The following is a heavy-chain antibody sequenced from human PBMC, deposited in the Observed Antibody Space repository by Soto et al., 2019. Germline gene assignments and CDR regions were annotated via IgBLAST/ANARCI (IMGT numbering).Heavy chain of an antibody. V-gene: IGHV4-34*01. Sequence: SETLSLTCAVYGGSFSGYYWSWIRQPPGKGLEWIGEINHSGSTNYNPSLKSRVTISVDASKNQFSLKLSSVTAADTAVYYCARGLRRWVQLVSAFDIWGQGTIVTV. CDR1: GGSFSGYY. J-gene: IGHJ3*02. CDR3: ARGLRRWVQLVSAFDI. CDR2: INHSGST. D-gene: IGHD1-1*01.